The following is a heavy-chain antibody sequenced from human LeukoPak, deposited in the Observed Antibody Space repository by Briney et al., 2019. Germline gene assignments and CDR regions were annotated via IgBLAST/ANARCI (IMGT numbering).Heavy chain of an antibody. J-gene: IGHJ4*02. CDR1: GYTFTSYA. Sequence: ASVKVSCKASGYTFTSYAMNWVRQAPGQGLEWMGWINTNTGNPTYAQGFTGRFVFSLDTSVSTAYLQISSLKAEDTAVYYCATYCSSTSCHGEDFDYWGQGTLVTVSS. CDR3: ATYCSSTSCHGEDFDY. D-gene: IGHD2-2*01. CDR2: INTNTGNP. V-gene: IGHV7-4-1*02.